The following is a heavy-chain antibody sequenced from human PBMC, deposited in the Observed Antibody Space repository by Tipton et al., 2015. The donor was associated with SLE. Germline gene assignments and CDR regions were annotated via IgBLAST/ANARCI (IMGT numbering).Heavy chain of an antibody. CDR3: ARCAGGYYDSSGYPGYYYYYMDV. V-gene: IGHV3-11*06. CDR2: ISSSSSYI. Sequence: GSLRLSCAASGFTFSDYYMSWVRQAPGKGLEWVSSISSSSSYIYYADSLKGRFTISRDNAKNSLYLQMNSLRAEDTAVYYCARCAGGYYDSSGYPGYYYYYMDVWGKGTTVTVSS. D-gene: IGHD3-22*01. J-gene: IGHJ6*03. CDR1: GFTFSDYY.